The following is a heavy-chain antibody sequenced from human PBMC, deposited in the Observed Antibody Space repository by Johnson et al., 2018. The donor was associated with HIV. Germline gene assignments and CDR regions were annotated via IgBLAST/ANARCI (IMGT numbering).Heavy chain of an antibody. CDR3: AKDPPPNYNFWSCYPRSDAFDI. CDR2: ISGSGGST. Sequence: VQLVESGGGLVKPGGSLRLSCAASGFTFSSYAMHWVRQAPGKGLEWVSAISGSGGSTYYADSVKGRFTISRDNSKNTLYLQMNSLRAEDTAVYYCAKDPPPNYNFWSCYPRSDAFDIWGQGTMVTVSS. J-gene: IGHJ3*02. CDR1: GFTFSSYA. D-gene: IGHD3-3*01. V-gene: IGHV3-23*04.